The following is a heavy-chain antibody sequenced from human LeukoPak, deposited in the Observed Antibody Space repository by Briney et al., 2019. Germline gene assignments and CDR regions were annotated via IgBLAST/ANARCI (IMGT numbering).Heavy chain of an antibody. CDR1: GYTFTGYY. CDR2: INPNSGGT. CDR3: ASRKGSTNYYYYGMDV. Sequence: ASVKVSCKASGYTFTGYYMHWVRQAPGQGLEWMGWINPNSGGTNYAQKFQGRVTMTRDTSISTAYMELSRPRSDDTAVYYCASRKGSTNYYYYGMDVWAKGPRSPSP. V-gene: IGHV1-2*02. J-gene: IGHJ6*02.